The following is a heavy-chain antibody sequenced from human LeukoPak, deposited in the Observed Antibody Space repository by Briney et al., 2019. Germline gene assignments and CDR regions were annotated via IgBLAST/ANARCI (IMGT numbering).Heavy chain of an antibody. CDR3: ARAYSSSWYLNWFDP. D-gene: IGHD6-13*01. V-gene: IGHV4-38-2*02. CDR1: GYSISSGYY. Sequence: SETLSLTCTVSGYSISSGYYWGWIRQPPGKGLEWIGNIYHSGSTYYNPSLKSRVTISVDTSKNQFSLKLSSVPAADTAVYYCARAYSSSWYLNWFDPWGQGAPVTVSS. J-gene: IGHJ5*02. CDR2: IYHSGST.